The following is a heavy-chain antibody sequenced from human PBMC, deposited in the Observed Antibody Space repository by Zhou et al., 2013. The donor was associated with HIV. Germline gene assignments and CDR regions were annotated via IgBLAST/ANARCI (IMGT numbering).Heavy chain of an antibody. CDR2: SAYHGNT. Sequence: QVQLVQSGAEVKKPGSSVKVSCKASGGTFSSYAISWVRQAPGRGLEWMGWSAYHGNTKYAQKFQGRVTMTTDTSTSTAYMELRSLRSDDTAVYYCARVGAKGSGWLGAEYFQHWGQGTLVTVSS. CDR1: GGTFSSYA. CDR3: ARVGAKGSGWLGAEYFQH. D-gene: IGHD6-19*01. V-gene: IGHV1-18*01. J-gene: IGHJ1*01.